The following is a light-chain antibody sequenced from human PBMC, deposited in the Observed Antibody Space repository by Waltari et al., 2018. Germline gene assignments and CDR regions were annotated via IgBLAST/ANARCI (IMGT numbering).Light chain of an antibody. CDR3: QTGGHGTWV. CDR1: SWHISNV. J-gene: IGLJ3*02. Sequence: QLVLPLPLSASASLGASLKLTCTLPSWHISNVIARTQQQPEKGPRYLMKVNSDGSHSKGDKIPDRFSGSSSGTEHYLTISSLQSEDEADYYCQTGGHGTWVFGGGTKLTIL. CDR2: VNSDGSH. V-gene: IGLV4-69*01.